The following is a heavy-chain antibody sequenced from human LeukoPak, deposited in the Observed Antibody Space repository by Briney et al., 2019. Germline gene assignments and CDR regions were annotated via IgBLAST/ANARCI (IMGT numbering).Heavy chain of an antibody. CDR1: GFTFSSYA. CDR3: AEAVVVVAAPFFDY. D-gene: IGHD2-15*01. J-gene: IGHJ4*02. Sequence: GGSLRPSCAASGFTFSSYAMSWVRQAPGKGLEWVSAISGSGGSTYYADSVKGRFTISRDNSKNTLYLQMNSLRAEDTAVYYCAEAVVVVAAPFFDYWGQGTLVTASS. V-gene: IGHV3-23*01. CDR2: ISGSGGST.